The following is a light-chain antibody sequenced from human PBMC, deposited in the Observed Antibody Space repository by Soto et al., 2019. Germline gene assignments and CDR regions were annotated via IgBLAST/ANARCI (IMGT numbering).Light chain of an antibody. J-gene: IGKJ3*01. V-gene: IGKV1D-12*01. CDR2: SAS. CDR3: QQANSFPFT. Sequence: DIQLTPSPSSVSASVGDRVTITCRASQGISAWLAWYQQKPGEAPKLLIYSASSLESGVPSRFSGSGFGTDFTLTITSLQPEDFATYYCQQANSFPFTFGPGTRVDI. CDR1: QGISAW.